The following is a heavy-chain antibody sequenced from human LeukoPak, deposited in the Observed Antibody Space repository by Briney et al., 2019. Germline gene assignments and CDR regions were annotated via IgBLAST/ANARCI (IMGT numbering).Heavy chain of an antibody. CDR3: AADPVKLGIVVVL. J-gene: IGHJ4*02. V-gene: IGHV1-58*02. D-gene: IGHD2-21*01. Sequence: ASVKVSCKASGFTFTSSAMQWVRQARGQRLEWIGWIVVGSGNTNYAQKFQERVTITRDMSTSTAYMELSSLRSEDTAAYYCAADPVKLGIVVVLWGQGTLVTVSS. CDR2: IVVGSGNT. CDR1: GFTFTSSA.